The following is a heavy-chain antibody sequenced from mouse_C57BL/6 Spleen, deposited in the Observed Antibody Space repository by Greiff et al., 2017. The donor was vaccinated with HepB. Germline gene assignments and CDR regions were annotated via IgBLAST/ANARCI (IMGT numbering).Heavy chain of an antibody. V-gene: IGHV1-15*01. CDR2: IDPETGGT. CDR3: TRGRAYWYFDV. D-gene: IGHD3-3*01. CDR1: GYTFTDYE. Sequence: VQLVESGAELVRPGASVTLSCKASGYTFTDYEMHWVKQTPVHGLEWIGAIDPETGGTAYNQKFKGKAILTADKSSSTAYMELRSLTSEDSAVYYCTRGRAYWYFDVWGTGTTVTVSS. J-gene: IGHJ1*03.